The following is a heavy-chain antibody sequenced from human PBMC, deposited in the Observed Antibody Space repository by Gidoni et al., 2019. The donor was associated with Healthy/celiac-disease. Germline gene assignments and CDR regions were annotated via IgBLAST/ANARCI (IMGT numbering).Heavy chain of an antibody. CDR3: ARDGGLNDYGDYADYYYGMDV. D-gene: IGHD4-17*01. Sequence: QVQLVQSGAEVKKPGSSVKVACKASGGTFSSYTISWVRQAPGQGLEWMGRIIPILGIANYAQKFQGRVTITADKSTSTAYMELSSLRSEDTAVYYCARDGGLNDYGDYADYYYGMDVWGQGTTVTVSS. CDR1: GGTFSSYT. V-gene: IGHV1-69*08. CDR2: IIPILGIA. J-gene: IGHJ6*02.